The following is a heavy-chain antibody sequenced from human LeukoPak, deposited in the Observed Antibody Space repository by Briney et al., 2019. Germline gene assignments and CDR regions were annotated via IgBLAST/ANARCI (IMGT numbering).Heavy chain of an antibody. J-gene: IGHJ6*02. CDR3: ARDYFQLRERQYYYGMDV. CDR1: GGTFSSYA. D-gene: IGHD4-17*01. CDR2: IIPIFGTA. V-gene: IGHV1-69*01. Sequence: SVKVSCKASGGTFSSYAISWVRQAPGQGLEWMGGIIPIFGTANYAQKFQGRVTITADESTSTAYMELSSLRSEDTAVYYCARDYFQLRERQYYYGMDVWGQGTTVTVSS.